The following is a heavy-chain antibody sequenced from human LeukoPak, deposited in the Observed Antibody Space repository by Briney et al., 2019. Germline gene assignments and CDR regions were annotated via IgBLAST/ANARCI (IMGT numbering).Heavy chain of an antibody. CDR3: AKEPDGIRFDP. CDR1: GQSVSGSRSY. V-gene: IGHV4-39*07. CDR2: VLLSGRT. Sequence: PSETLSLTCAVCGQSVSGSRSYWAWIRQPPGKGLEWIGNVLLSGRTTYNPALESRVSISMDSSKNQFSLTLTSVTAADTAVYYCAKEPDGIRFDPWGQGTLVTVSS. J-gene: IGHJ5*02. D-gene: IGHD1-14*01.